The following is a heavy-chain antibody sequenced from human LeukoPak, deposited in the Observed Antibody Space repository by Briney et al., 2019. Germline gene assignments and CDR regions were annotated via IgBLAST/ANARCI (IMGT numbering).Heavy chain of an antibody. CDR3: ARDRRFGEFTTYYYYGMDV. CDR1: GGTFSSYA. V-gene: IGHV1-69*04. D-gene: IGHD3-10*01. CDR2: IIPILGIA. Sequence: ASVKVSCKASGGTFSSYAISWVRQAPGQGLEWKGRIIPILGIANYAQKFQGRVTITADKSTSTAYMELSSLRSEDTAVYYCARDRRFGEFTTYYYYGMDVWGQGTTVTVSS. J-gene: IGHJ6*02.